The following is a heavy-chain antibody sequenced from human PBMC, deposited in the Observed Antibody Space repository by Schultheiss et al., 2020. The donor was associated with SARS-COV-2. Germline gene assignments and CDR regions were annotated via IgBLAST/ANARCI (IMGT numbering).Heavy chain of an antibody. CDR3: ARSSCTSTNCYRQDV. CDR2: IYYSGST. CDR1: GGSISSYY. J-gene: IGHJ6*02. D-gene: IGHD2-2*01. V-gene: IGHV4-59*12. Sequence: SETLSLTCTVSGGSISSYYWSWIRQPAGKGLEWIGYIYYSGSTNYNPSLKSRVTISVDTSKNQFSLKLRSVTAADTAVYYCARSSCTSTNCYRQDVWGRGTTVTVSS.